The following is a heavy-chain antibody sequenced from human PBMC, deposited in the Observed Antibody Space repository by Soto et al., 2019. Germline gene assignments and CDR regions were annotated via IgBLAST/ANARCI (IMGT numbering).Heavy chain of an antibody. V-gene: IGHV4-30-4*01. D-gene: IGHD6-13*01. CDR1: CGSISSGDYY. CDR2: IYYSGST. CDR3: ARGGAVAGTLNFDY. Sequence: PSETLSLTCTVSCGSISSGDYYWSWIRQPPGKGLEWIGYIYYSGSTYYNPSLKSRVTISVDTSKNQFSLKLSSVTAADTAVYYCARGGAVAGTLNFDYWGQGTLVTVSS. J-gene: IGHJ4*02.